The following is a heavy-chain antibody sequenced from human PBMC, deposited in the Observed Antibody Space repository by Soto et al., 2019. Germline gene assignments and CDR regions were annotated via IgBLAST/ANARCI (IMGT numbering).Heavy chain of an antibody. CDR2: IGGSNDDT. D-gene: IGHD1-26*01. Sequence: GGSLRLSCAASGFTFSMYAMSWFRQAPGKGLEWVSGIGGSNDDTHYADSVKGRFTISRDNSKNTLFLQMNSLRAEDTAIYYCAKDRVDHNSVWDHFEIWGPGKMVTV. V-gene: IGHV3-23*01. CDR1: GFTFSMYA. CDR3: AKDRVDHNSVWDHFEI. J-gene: IGHJ3*02.